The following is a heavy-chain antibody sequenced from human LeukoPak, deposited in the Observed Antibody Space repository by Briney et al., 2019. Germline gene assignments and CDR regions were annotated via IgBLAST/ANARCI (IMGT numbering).Heavy chain of an antibody. CDR2: IYHSGST. CDR3: ARDRGNGWNHPAD. CDR1: GGSISNTNW. Sequence: SGTLSLTCAVSGGSISNTNWWSWVRQPPGKGLEWIGEIYHSGSTNYNPSLESRVTISVDKSKNQFSLQLNSVTPEDTAVYYCARDRGNGWNHPADWGQGTRVTVSS. D-gene: IGHD6-19*01. J-gene: IGHJ1*01. V-gene: IGHV4-4*02.